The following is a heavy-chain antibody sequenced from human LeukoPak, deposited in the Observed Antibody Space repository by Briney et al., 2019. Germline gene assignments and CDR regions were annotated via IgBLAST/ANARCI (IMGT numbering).Heavy chain of an antibody. CDR1: GFTLSSYW. CDR3: ARAVGDYDSSGYPVYYGMDV. D-gene: IGHD3-22*01. CDR2: ISSSSSYT. V-gene: IGHV3-11*05. J-gene: IGHJ6*02. Sequence: PGGSLRLSCAASGFTLSSYWMSWVRQAPGKGLEWVSYISSSSSYTNYADSVKGRFTISRDNAKNSLYLQMNSLRAEDTAVYYCARAVGDYDSSGYPVYYGMDVWGQGTTVTVSS.